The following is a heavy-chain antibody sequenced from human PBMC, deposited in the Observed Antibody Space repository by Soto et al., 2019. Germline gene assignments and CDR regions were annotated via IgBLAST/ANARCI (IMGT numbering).Heavy chain of an antibody. V-gene: IGHV3-23*01. CDR3: TLYCSGGTCSGQ. CDR2: ISDSGGST. Sequence: EVQLLESGGGLVQPGGSLRLSCAASGFTFSSYAMAWVRQAPGKGLDWVAAISDSGGSTYYADSVKGRFTISRDNSKNTVYLQMRSLRAEDTAVYYCTLYCSGGTCSGQWGQGTLVTVSS. CDR1: GFTFSSYA. J-gene: IGHJ4*02. D-gene: IGHD2-15*01.